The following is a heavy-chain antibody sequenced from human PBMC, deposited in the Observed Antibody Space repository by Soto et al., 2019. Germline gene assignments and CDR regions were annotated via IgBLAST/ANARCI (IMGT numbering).Heavy chain of an antibody. CDR1: GFIFSDYW. D-gene: IGHD2-2*01. V-gene: IGHV3-7*03. J-gene: IGHJ4*02. Sequence: GGSLRLSCAASGFIFSDYWMSWVRQAPGKGPEWVANIKFDGSEKQYVDTVRGRFTISRDNSRNSLFLQMNSLRAGDTAVYYCVKDGGYCSSSTCYSPRNHYFDSWGQGTLVTVSS. CDR2: IKFDGSEK. CDR3: VKDGGYCSSSTCYSPRNHYFDS.